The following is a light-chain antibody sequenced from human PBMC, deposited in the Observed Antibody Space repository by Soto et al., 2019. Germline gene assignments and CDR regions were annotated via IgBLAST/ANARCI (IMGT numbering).Light chain of an antibody. J-gene: IGLJ1*01. CDR1: SSDVGGYDY. Sequence: QSVLTQPPSASGSPDQSVTISCTGTSSDVGGYDYVSWYQQYPGKTPKLMIFEVTKRPSGVPDRFFGSKSGNKASLTVSGLHAEDEADYYCLSYSSTAYVVGRATNVTVL. CDR3: LSYSSTAYV. CDR2: EVT. V-gene: IGLV2-8*01.